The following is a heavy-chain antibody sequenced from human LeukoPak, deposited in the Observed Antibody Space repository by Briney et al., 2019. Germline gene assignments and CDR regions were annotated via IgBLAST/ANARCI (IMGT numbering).Heavy chain of an antibody. J-gene: IGHJ4*02. D-gene: IGHD3-3*01. CDR3: ARGYDFWSGYSLYYFDY. CDR1: GFTFSGSA. CDR2: IRSTANGYAT. Sequence: PGGSLRLSCAASGFTFSGSALHWVRQASGKGLEWVGRIRSTANGYATAYAASVKGRFTISRDDSKNTAYLQMDSLKTEDTAVYYCARGYDFWSGYSLYYFDYWGQGTLVTVSS. V-gene: IGHV3-73*01.